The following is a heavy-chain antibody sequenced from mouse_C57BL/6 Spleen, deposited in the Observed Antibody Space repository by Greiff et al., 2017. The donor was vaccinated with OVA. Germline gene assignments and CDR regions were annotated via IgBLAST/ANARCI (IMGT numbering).Heavy chain of an antibody. J-gene: IGHJ4*01. CDR3: SRKGNYDSMDY. Sequence: QVQLKESGPGLVAPSQSLSITCTVSGFSLTSYGVHWVSQPPGKGLEWLVVIWSDGSTTYNSALKSRLSISKDNSQSQVFLKMNSLQTDDTAMYYCSRKGNYDSMDYWGQGTSVTVSS. CDR2: IWSDGST. V-gene: IGHV2-6*02. CDR1: GFSLTSYG.